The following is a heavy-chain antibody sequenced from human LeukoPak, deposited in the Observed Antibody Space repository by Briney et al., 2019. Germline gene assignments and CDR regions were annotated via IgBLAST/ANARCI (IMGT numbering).Heavy chain of an antibody. CDR2: INHSGST. CDR3: ARQRRGVVAVAANGYNWFDP. CDR1: GGSFSGYY. J-gene: IGHJ5*02. Sequence: PSETLSLTCAVYGGSFSGYYWSWIRQPPGKGLEWIGEINHSGSTNYNPSLKSRVTISVDTSKNQFSLKLSSVTAADTAVYYCARQRRGVVAVAANGYNWFDPWGQGTLVTVSS. D-gene: IGHD2-15*01. V-gene: IGHV4-34*01.